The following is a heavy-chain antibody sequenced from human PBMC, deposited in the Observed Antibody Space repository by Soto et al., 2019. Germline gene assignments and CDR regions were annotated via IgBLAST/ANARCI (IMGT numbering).Heavy chain of an antibody. CDR1: GGSISSGDYY. Sequence: QVQLQESGPGLVKPSQTLSLTCTVSGGSISSGDYYWSWIRQHPGKGLEWIGYIYYSGSTYYNPSLNSRVIISVDTSKNQFSLKLSSVTAADTAVYYCARWWSGSRQGFDPWGQGTLVTVSS. D-gene: IGHD3-3*01. CDR2: IYYSGST. V-gene: IGHV4-31*03. J-gene: IGHJ5*02. CDR3: ARWWSGSRQGFDP.